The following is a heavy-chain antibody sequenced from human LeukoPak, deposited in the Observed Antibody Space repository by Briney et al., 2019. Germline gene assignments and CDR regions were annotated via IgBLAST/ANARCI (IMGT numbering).Heavy chain of an antibody. CDR3: ARDPIVTTIQRFDY. J-gene: IGHJ4*02. CDR1: GFTFSWYS. V-gene: IGHV3-48*01. CDR2: ISSSTTTK. Sequence: WESLRLSCTAAGFTFSWYSMSWIRQAPGKGLEWVSYISSSTTTKYYSASVNGLFTISRANAENSLFLQMNSLRAEDTAVYYCARDPIVTTIQRFDYWGRGTLVTVSS. D-gene: IGHD5-12*01.